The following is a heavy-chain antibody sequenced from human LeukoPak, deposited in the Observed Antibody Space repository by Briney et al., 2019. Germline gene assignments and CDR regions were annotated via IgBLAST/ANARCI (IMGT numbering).Heavy chain of an antibody. CDR3: AKRGGYDYGSHFDY. Sequence: GGSLRLSCTTSGFTFSTYGMAWVRQAPGKGLEWVSSISGSGANTNYADSVKGRLTISRDSSNNTLYLHLDNLRAEDAAVYFCAKRGGYDYGSHFDYWGQGTLVTVSS. J-gene: IGHJ4*02. CDR1: GFTFSTYG. D-gene: IGHD5-18*01. CDR2: ISGSGANT. V-gene: IGHV3-23*01.